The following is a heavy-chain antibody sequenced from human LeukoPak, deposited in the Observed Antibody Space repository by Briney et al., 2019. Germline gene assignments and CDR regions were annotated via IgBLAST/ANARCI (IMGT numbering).Heavy chain of an antibody. V-gene: IGHV3-23*01. D-gene: IGHD6-13*01. CDR1: GFTFSSYA. J-gene: IGHJ6*02. CDR2: ISGSGGST. Sequence: GGSLRLSCAASGFTFSSYAMSWVRQAPGKGLEWVSAISGSGGSTYYADSVKGRFTISRDNSKNTLYLQMNSLRAEDTAVYYCAKDSSSWYLSLYYGMDVWGQGTTVTVSS. CDR3: AKDSSSWYLSLYYGMDV.